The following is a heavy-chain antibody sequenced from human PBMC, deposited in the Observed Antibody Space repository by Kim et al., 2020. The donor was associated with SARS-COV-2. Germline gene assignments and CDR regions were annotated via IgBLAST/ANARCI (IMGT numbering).Heavy chain of an antibody. Sequence: ASVKVSCKASGYTFTSYYMHWVRQAPGQGLEWMGIINPSGGSTSYAQKFQGRVTMTRDTSTSTVYMELSSLRSEDTAVYYCARGGYYYDSSGYRAFDIWGQGTMVTVSS. CDR2: INPSGGST. CDR3: ARGGYYYDSSGYRAFDI. J-gene: IGHJ3*02. CDR1: GYTFTSYY. D-gene: IGHD3-22*01. V-gene: IGHV1-46*01.